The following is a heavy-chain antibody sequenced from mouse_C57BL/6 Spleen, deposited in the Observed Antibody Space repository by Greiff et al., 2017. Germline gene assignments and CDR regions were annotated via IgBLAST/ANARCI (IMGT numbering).Heavy chain of an antibody. D-gene: IGHD2-5*01. J-gene: IGHJ4*01. CDR1: GYTFTDYN. V-gene: IGHV1-18*01. CDR2: INPNNGGT. CDR3: ARGPAYYSNYGDAMDY. Sequence: EVQLQQSGPELVKPGASVKIPCKASGYTFTDYNMAWVKQSHGKSLEWIGDINPNNGGTIYNQKFKGKATLTVDKSSSTAYMELRSLTSEDTAVYYCARGPAYYSNYGDAMDYWGQGTSVTVSS.